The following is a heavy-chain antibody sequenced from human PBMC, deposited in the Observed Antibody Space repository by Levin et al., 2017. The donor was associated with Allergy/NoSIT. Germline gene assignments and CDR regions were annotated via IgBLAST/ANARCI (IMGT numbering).Heavy chain of an antibody. V-gene: IGHV3-23*01. D-gene: IGHD5-24*01. CDR2: ISGSGGST. J-gene: IGHJ4*02. CDR3: AKDPWEMATITRAFFDY. CDR1: GFTFSSYA. Sequence: GGSLRLSCAASGFTFSSYAMSWVRQAPGKGLEWVSAISGSGGSTYYADSVKGRFTISRDNSKNTLYLQMNSLRAEDTAVYYCAKDPWEMATITRAFFDYWGQGTLVTVSS.